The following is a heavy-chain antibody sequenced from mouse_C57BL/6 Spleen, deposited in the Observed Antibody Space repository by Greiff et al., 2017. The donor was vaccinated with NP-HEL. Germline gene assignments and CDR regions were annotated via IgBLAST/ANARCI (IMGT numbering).Heavy chain of an antibody. J-gene: IGHJ4*01. V-gene: IGHV3-6*01. CDR2: ISYDGSN. Sequence: DVQLQESGPGLVKPSQSLSLTCSVTGYSITSGYYWNWIRQFPGNKLEWMGYISYDGSNNYNPSLKNRISITRDTSKNQFFLKLNSVTTEDTATYYCARVYYYAMDYRGQGTSVTVSS. CDR3: ARVYYYAMDY. CDR1: GYSITSGYY.